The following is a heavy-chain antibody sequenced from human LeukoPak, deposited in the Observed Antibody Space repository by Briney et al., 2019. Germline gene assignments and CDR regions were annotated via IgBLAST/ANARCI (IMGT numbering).Heavy chain of an antibody. CDR1: GYTFTGYY. CDR3: ARDIGDTAMGDY. D-gene: IGHD5-18*01. Sequence: GASVKVSCKASGYTFTGYYMHWVRQAPGQGLEWMGCINHNSGGTNYAQKFQGRVTMTRDTSISTAYMELSRLRSDDTAVYYCARDIGDTAMGDYWGQGTLVTVSS. J-gene: IGHJ4*02. CDR2: INHNSGGT. V-gene: IGHV1-2*02.